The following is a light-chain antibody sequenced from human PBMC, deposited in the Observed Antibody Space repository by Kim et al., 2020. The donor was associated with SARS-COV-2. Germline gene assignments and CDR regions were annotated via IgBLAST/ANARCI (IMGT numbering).Light chain of an antibody. CDR3: QQHNNWPIT. J-gene: IGKJ5*01. V-gene: IGKV3-15*01. Sequence: VMTQSPATLSVSPGERATLSCRASQSVGTYLAWYQQRPGQVPRLLIYGASTRATGVPARFSGSGSGTEFTLTISGLQSEDYAVYYCQQHNNWPITFGQGTRLEIK. CDR1: QSVGTY. CDR2: GAS.